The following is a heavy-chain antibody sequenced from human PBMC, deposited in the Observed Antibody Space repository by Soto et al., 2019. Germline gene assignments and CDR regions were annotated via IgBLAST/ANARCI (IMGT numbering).Heavy chain of an antibody. CDR1: GGTFSSYA. V-gene: IGHV1-69*14. J-gene: IGHJ6*02. CDR2: IIPIFGTA. CDR3: ASPTMDYYYYYGMDV. Sequence: QVQLVQSGAEVKKPGSSVKVSCKASGGTFSSYAISWVRQAPGQGLEWMGGIIPIFGTANYAKKFQGRVTINEDKSTSTAYMELSSLRSDETAVYYCASPTMDYYYYYGMDVWGQGTTVTVSS. D-gene: IGHD3-10*01.